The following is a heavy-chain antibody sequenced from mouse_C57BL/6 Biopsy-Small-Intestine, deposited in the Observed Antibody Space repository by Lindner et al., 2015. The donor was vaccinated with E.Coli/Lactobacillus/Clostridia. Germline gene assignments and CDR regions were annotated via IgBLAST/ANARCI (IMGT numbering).Heavy chain of an antibody. V-gene: IGHV14-2*01. Sequence: GAELVKPGASVKLSCTASGFNIKDYYIHWMKQRTGQGLEWIGKIDPEDGETEYAPKFQGKATITADTSSNTAYLQLSSLTSEDTAVYYCSRYYFGFDYWGQGTTLTVSS. CDR3: SRYYFGFDY. CDR1: GFNIKDYY. CDR2: IDPEDGET. J-gene: IGHJ2*01. D-gene: IGHD1-1*01.